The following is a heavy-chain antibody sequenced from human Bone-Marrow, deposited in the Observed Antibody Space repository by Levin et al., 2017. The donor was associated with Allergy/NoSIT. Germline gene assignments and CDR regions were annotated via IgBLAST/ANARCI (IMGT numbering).Heavy chain of an antibody. Sequence: VASVKVSCKVSGYTLKDYYMYWIKQAPGKGLEWLGLVDPEDGQTKYAENFHDRITITADTSIFTSYMEMSSLRYEDTAIYYCAILRLGILATPGSVPFDFWGQGTQVTVSS. CDR1: GYTLKDYY. J-gene: IGHJ4*02. V-gene: IGHV1-69-2*01. CDR3: AILRLGILATPGSVPFDF. D-gene: IGHD2/OR15-2a*01. CDR2: VDPEDGQT.